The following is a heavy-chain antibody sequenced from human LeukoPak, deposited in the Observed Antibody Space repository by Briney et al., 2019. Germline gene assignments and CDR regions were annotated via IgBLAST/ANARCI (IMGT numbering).Heavy chain of an antibody. Sequence: GGSLRLSCAASGFTFSSHWMTWVRQAPGKRLEWVANIKEDGSEKYHVDSVKGRFTISRDNSKNSLFLQMNSLRAEDTAVYYCARDLYSGLGILGYWGQGTLVTVSS. CDR3: ARDLYSGLGILGY. J-gene: IGHJ4*02. CDR2: IKEDGSEK. CDR1: GFTFSSHW. V-gene: IGHV3-7*01. D-gene: IGHD2-8*02.